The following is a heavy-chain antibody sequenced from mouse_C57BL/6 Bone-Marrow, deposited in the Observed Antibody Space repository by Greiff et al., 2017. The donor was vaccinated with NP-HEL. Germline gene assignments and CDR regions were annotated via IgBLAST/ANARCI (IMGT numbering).Heavy chain of an antibody. CDR1: GYTFTSYW. D-gene: IGHD1-1*01. Sequence: QVQLQQPGAELVKPGASVKLSCKASGYTFTSYWMQWVKQRPGQGLEWIGEIDPSDSYTNYNQKFKGKATLTVDTSSSTAYMQLSSLTSEDSAVYYCARRNKFITTVVEGAWFAYWGQGTLVTVSA. J-gene: IGHJ3*01. CDR2: IDPSDSYT. CDR3: ARRNKFITTVVEGAWFAY. V-gene: IGHV1-50*01.